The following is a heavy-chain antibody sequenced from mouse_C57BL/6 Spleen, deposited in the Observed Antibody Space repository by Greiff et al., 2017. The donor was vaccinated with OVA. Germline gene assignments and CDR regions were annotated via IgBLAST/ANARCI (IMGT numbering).Heavy chain of an antibody. CDR2: IWSGGST. V-gene: IGHV2-2*01. CDR3: ASYYSNLLDY. D-gene: IGHD2-5*01. CDR1: GFSLTSYG. J-gene: IGHJ2*01. Sequence: QVQLKQSGPGLVQPSQSLSITCTVSGFSLTSYGVHWVRQSPGKGLEWLGVIWSGGSTDYNAAFISRLSISKDNSKSQVFFKMNSLQADDTAIYYCASYYSNLLDYWGQGTTLTVSS.